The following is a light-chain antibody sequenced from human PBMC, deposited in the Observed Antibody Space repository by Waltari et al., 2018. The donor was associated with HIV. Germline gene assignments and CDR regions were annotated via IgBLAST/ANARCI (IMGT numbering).Light chain of an antibody. Sequence: EIVMTQSPLALAVTPGEPASISCRSSQSLLYRSGDYYLDWYLQKPGQSPQLRIYLGSKRASGVPARISGSGSGTDFTLRISRVEAEDVGIYYCMQGLQTPTFGQGTRLEIK. J-gene: IGKJ5*01. V-gene: IGKV2-28*01. CDR3: MQGLQTPT. CDR1: QSLLYRSGDYY. CDR2: LGS.